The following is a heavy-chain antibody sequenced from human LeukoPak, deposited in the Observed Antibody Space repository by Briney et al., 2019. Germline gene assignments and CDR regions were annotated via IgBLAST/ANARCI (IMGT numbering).Heavy chain of an antibody. V-gene: IGHV1-18*01. Sequence: ASVKVSCKASDYTFTSYGISWVRQAPGQGLEWMGWISAYNGNTNYAQKLQGRVTMTTDTSTSTAYMELRSLRSDDTAVYYCARHHYGSGSYYFDYWGQGTLVTVSS. CDR3: ARHHYGSGSYYFDY. D-gene: IGHD3-10*01. CDR2: ISAYNGNT. CDR1: DYTFTSYG. J-gene: IGHJ4*02.